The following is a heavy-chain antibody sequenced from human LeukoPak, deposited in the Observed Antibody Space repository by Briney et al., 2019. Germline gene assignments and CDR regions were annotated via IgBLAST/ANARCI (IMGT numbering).Heavy chain of an antibody. D-gene: IGHD6-19*01. J-gene: IGHJ2*01. CDR3: RRDRSKQWLYWYFDL. CDR2: IYTSGST. Sequence: SQTLSLTCTVSGGSISSGSYYWSWIRQPAGKGLEWIGRIYTSGSTNYNPSLKSQVTISVDTSKNQFSLKLSPVTAADTAVYYCRRDRSKQWLYWYFDLWGRGTLVTVPS. V-gene: IGHV4-61*02. CDR1: GGSISSGSYY.